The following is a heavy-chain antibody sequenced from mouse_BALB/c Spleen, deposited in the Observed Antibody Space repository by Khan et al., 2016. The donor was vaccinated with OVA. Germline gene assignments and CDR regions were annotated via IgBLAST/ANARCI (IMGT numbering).Heavy chain of an antibody. D-gene: IGHD4-1*01. J-gene: IGHJ3*01. CDR3: TRRNWVVAWFAY. CDR1: GYTFTSYW. V-gene: IGHV1-5*01. Sequence: VQLKQSGTVLARPGASVKMSCKASGYTFTSYWMHWVKQRPGQGLEWIGDIYPGNTDTYYNQKFKGKAKLTAVTSTSTAYMELSSLTNGDSAVYCCTRRNWVVAWFAYWGQGTLVTVSA. CDR2: IYPGNTDT.